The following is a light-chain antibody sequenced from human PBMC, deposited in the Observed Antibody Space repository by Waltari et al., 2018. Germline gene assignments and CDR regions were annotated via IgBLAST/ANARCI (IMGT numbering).Light chain of an antibody. CDR3: QTGGHGTWV. Sequence: QLVLTQSPSASASLGASVKLTCTLSSGHSSNVVAWHQQQPERGPRYLMKVNSDGSHSKGDDIPDRFPGSSSGGERYLTISSLQSEDEADYYCQTGGHGTWVFGGGTKLTVL. J-gene: IGLJ3*02. CDR2: VNSDGSH. CDR1: SGHSSNV. V-gene: IGLV4-69*01.